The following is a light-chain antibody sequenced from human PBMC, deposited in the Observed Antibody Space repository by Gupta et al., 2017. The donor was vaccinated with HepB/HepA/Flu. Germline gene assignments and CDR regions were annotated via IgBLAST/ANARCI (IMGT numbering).Light chain of an antibody. CDR1: SSNIGSNY. CDR3: SAWDDSLSGGV. J-gene: IGLJ3*02. Sequence: SVLAQPPSASGTLGPSETISCSGSSSNIGSNYVYRYQQPPGTAPKPLIYRNNQRPSGVPDRFSVSKSGPSAYLAISGLRSEDEADYYCSAWDDSLSGGVFGGGTKLTVL. V-gene: IGLV1-47*01. CDR2: RNN.